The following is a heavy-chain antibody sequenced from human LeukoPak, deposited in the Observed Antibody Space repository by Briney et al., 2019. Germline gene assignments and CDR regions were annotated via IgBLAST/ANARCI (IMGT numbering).Heavy chain of an antibody. CDR3: VRGSLRLPRSTPDY. CDR2: ISSDGSVT. J-gene: IGHJ4*02. CDR1: GFSFTNYW. D-gene: IGHD2-21*02. V-gene: IGHV3-74*03. Sequence: PGGSLRPSCAVSGFSFTNYWMHWVRQDPGKGLVWVSYISSDGSVTKYADSVKGRFTISRDNAVNTLYLQMNSLRVEDTAVYYCVRGSLRLPRSTPDYWGQGTLVTVSS.